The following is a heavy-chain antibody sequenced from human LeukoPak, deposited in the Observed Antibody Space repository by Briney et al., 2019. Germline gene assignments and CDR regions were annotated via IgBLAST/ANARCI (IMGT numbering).Heavy chain of an antibody. D-gene: IGHD1-1*01. CDR2: VTGSGGGT. CDR3: AKGFWNLDY. J-gene: IGHJ4*02. Sequence: GGSLRLSCAASGFTFSSYAMTWVRQPPGKGLQWVSTVTGSGGGTYYADSVKGRFTISRDDSKNTLYLQMNSLRAEDTAEYYCAKGFWNLDYWGQGTLVTVSS. V-gene: IGHV3-23*01. CDR1: GFTFSSYA.